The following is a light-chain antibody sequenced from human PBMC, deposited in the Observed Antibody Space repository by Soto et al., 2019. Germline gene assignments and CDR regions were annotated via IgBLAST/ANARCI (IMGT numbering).Light chain of an antibody. CDR3: QQYNDYRFT. CDR1: QSISSW. CDR2: DAS. J-gene: IGKJ3*01. Sequence: DIQMTQSPSTLSASVGDRVTITCRASQSISSWLAWYQQKPGKAPKLLIYDASSLESGVPSRFSGSGSGTEFTLTINSLQPYDFAAYYCQQYNDYRFTFGPGTKVDIK. V-gene: IGKV1-5*01.